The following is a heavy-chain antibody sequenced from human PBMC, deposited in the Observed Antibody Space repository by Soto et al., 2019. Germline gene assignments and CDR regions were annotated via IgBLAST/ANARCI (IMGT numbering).Heavy chain of an antibody. CDR2: IKQDGSEK. V-gene: IGHV3-7*03. CDR3: ARERTSDYNLFCWFDP. D-gene: IGHD4-4*01. Sequence: PGWSLRLSCAASGFTFSSYWMSLVRQAPGKGLEWVANIKQDGSEKYYVDSVKGRFTISRDNAKNSLYLQMNSLRAEDTAVYYCARERTSDYNLFCWFDPWGQGPLVT. J-gene: IGHJ5*02. CDR1: GFTFSSYW.